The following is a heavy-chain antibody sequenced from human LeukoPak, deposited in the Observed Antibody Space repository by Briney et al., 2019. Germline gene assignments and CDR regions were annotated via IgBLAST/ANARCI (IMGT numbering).Heavy chain of an antibody. CDR3: ARDFTSSGYPQFDY. CDR1: GYTFTSYG. Sequence: ASVKVSCKASGYTFTSYGISWVRQAPGQGLEWMGWISAYNGNTNYAQKLQGRVTMTTDTSTSTAYMELRSLRSDDTAVYYCARDFTSSGYPQFDYWGQGTLVTVSS. V-gene: IGHV1-18*01. J-gene: IGHJ4*02. CDR2: ISAYNGNT. D-gene: IGHD5-12*01.